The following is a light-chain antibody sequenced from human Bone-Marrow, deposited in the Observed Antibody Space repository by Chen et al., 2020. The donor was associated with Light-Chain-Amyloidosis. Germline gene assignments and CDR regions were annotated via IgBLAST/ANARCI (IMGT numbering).Light chain of an antibody. Sequence: NFMLNQPHSVSESPGKTVLIYCTRSSGSIATNYVQWYQQRPGSSPTTVIYEDDQRPSGVPDRFSGSIDRSSNSASLTISGLKTEDEADYYCQSYQGSSQGVFGGGTKLTVL. CDR3: QSYQGSSQGV. CDR2: EDD. J-gene: IGLJ3*02. CDR1: SGSIATNY. V-gene: IGLV6-57*01.